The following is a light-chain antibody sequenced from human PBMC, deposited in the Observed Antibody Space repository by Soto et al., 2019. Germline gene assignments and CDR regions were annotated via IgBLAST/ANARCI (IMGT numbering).Light chain of an antibody. CDR2: DVS. CDR1: QTINAW. CDR3: QQYNSYPFT. Sequence: DIQMTQSPATLSASVGDRVTITCRASQTINAWLAWYQQKPGRAPKLLIYDVSSLESGVPSRFRGSGSRTEFTLTISSLQPDDFATYYCQQYNSYPFTFGGGTKVDIK. J-gene: IGKJ4*01. V-gene: IGKV1-5*01.